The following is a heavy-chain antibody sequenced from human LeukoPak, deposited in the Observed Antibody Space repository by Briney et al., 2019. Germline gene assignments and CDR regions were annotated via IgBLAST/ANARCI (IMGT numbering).Heavy chain of an antibody. V-gene: IGHV1-8*01. D-gene: IGHD3-9*01. CDR3: ARGTHYDILTGYYTLDY. Sequence: ASVKVSCKASGYTFTSYDINWVRQATGQGLEWMGWMNPNSGNTGYAQKSQGRVTMTRNTSISTAYMELSSLRSEDTAVYYCARGTHYDILTGYYTLDYWGQGTLVTVSS. CDR2: MNPNSGNT. CDR1: GYTFTSYD. J-gene: IGHJ4*02.